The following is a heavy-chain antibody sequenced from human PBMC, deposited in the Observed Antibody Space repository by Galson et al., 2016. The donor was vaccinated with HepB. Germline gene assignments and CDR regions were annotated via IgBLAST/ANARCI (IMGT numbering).Heavy chain of an antibody. Sequence: SCKASGYTFTGYYIHWVRQAPGQGPERMGWINPSSGDTNYPQRFRGRVTMTRDTSSSTTYMELSRLRSDDTAVYYCARDILRGGWNLFDYWGQGALVTVSS. V-gene: IGHV1-2*02. CDR2: INPSSGDT. J-gene: IGHJ4*02. D-gene: IGHD1-7*01. CDR1: GYTFTGYY. CDR3: ARDILRGGWNLFDY.